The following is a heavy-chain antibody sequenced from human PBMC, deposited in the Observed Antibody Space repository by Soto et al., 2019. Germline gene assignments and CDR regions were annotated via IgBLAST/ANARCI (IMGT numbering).Heavy chain of an antibody. CDR3: ERVFSSSWYPGRDYYYYVMDV. Sequence: QVQLVQSGAEVKKPGSSVKVSCKASGGTFSSYAISWVRQAPGQELEWMGGIIPIFGTANYAQKFQGRVTITADESTSTAYMELISLRSEDTAVYYCERVFSSSWYPGRDYYYYVMDVWGQGTTVTVSS. CDR1: GGTFSSYA. D-gene: IGHD6-13*01. CDR2: IIPIFGTA. V-gene: IGHV1-69*01. J-gene: IGHJ6*02.